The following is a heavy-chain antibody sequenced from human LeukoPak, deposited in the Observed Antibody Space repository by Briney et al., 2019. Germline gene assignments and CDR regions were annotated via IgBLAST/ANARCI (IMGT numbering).Heavy chain of an antibody. J-gene: IGHJ6*03. CDR3: ARGDSSWYDDYYYYYYMDV. Sequence: ASVKVSCKASGYTFTSYAMNWVRQAPGQGLEWMGWINTNTGNPTYAQGFAGRFVFSLDTSVSTAYLQISSLKAEDTAVYYCARGDSSWYDDYYYYYYMDVWGKGTTVTISS. D-gene: IGHD6-13*01. CDR1: GYTFTSYA. CDR2: INTNTGNP. V-gene: IGHV7-4-1*02.